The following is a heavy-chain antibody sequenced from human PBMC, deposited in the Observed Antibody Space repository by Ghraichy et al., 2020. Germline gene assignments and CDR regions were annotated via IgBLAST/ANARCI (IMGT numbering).Heavy chain of an antibody. V-gene: IGHV6-1*01. D-gene: IGHD3-10*01. J-gene: IGHJ6*03. CDR1: GDSVSSHSAA. CDR2: TYYRSKWYN. CDR3: ARAYGSVSYSYYYYRDV. Sequence: SQTLSLTCAISGDSVSSHSAAWDCIRQSPSRGLEWLGRTYYRSKWYNDYAVFVKSRITINPDTSKNQFSLQLNSVTPEDTAVYYCARAYGSVSYSYYYYRDVWGKRNTVTVTS.